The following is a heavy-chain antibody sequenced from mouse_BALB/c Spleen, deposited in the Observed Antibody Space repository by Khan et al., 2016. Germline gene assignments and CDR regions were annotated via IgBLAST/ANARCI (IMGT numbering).Heavy chain of an antibody. Sequence: VQLQESGAELMKPGASVKISCKATGYTFSSYWIEWVKQRPGHGLEWIGEILPGSGTTNYNEKFKGKATFTADTSSKTAYMQLSSLTSDDSAVYSCSRSYYINYDAMDYWGQGTSVTVSS. V-gene: IGHV1-9*01. D-gene: IGHD2-5*01. CDR3: SRSYYINYDAMDY. CDR1: GYTFSSYW. CDR2: ILPGSGTT. J-gene: IGHJ4*01.